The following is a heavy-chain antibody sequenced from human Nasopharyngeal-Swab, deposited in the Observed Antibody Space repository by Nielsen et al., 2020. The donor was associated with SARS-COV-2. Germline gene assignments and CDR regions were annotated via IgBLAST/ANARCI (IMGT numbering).Heavy chain of an antibody. V-gene: IGHV3-9*01. J-gene: IGHJ5*01. Sequence: SLKLPCAASGFTFDDYAMHWVRQVPGKGLEWVSDISWNGGSTGYADSVKGRFTISRDNAKNSLYLQMNSLRAEDTALYYCAKDTYASGSLNWFDSWGQGTLVIVSS. D-gene: IGHD3-10*01. CDR1: GFTFDDYA. CDR2: ISWNGGST. CDR3: AKDTYASGSLNWFDS.